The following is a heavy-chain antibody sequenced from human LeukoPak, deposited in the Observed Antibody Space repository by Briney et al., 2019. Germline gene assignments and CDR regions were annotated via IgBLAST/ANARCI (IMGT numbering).Heavy chain of an antibody. V-gene: IGHV3-23*01. J-gene: IGHJ4*02. CDR2: IGGNAGST. CDR3: AREYRWELCYFDY. CDR1: GFTLSTYA. Sequence: PGGSLRLSCTASGFTLSTYAMSWVRQAPGKGLEWVSLIGGNAGSTYYADSVKGRFTISRDITKNTLYLQMNSLRAEDTAVYYCAREYRWELCYFDYWGQGTLVTVSS. D-gene: IGHD1-26*01.